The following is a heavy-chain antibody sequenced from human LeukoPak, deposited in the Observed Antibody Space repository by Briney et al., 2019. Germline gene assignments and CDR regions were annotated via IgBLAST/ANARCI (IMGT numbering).Heavy chain of an antibody. D-gene: IGHD6-25*01. CDR1: GGSISSGGYS. CDR3: ARDRAYSSGFDY. Sequence: PSETLSLTCTVSGGSISSGGYSWSWIRQHPGKGLEWIGYIYYSGSTYYNPSLKSRVTISVDTSKNQFSLKLSSVTAADTAVYYCARDRAYSSGFDYWGQGTLVTVSS. J-gene: IGHJ4*02. V-gene: IGHV4-31*03. CDR2: IYYSGST.